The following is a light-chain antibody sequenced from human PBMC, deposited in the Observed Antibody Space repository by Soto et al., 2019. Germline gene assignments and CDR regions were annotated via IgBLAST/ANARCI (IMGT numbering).Light chain of an antibody. J-gene: IGLJ2*01. V-gene: IGLV1-44*01. CDR3: AAWDDSLNGVV. CDR2: SNN. Sequence: QSVLTQQPSASGTPGQRVTISCSGSSSNIGNNPVNWYQQLPGTAPKLLIYSNNQRPSGVPDRCSGSKSGTSASLASSGLQSEDDADYYCAAWDDSLNGVVFGGGTKVTVL. CDR1: SSNIGNNP.